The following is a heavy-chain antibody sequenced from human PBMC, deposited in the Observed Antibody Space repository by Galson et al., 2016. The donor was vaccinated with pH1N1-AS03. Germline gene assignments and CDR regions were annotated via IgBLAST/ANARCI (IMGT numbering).Heavy chain of an antibody. V-gene: IGHV3-23*01. CDR1: GFSFDIYA. J-gene: IGHJ6*02. D-gene: IGHD2-21*02. Sequence: SLRLSCAASGFSFDIYAMTWVRQAPGKGLEWVSGISGSGGATYYADSVKGRFTISRDNARNSLYLQMNSLRAEDTAVYYCARGPRRVVGTLLKYFGMDVWGQGTTVTVSS. CDR3: ARGPRRVVGTLLKYFGMDV. CDR2: ISGSGGAT.